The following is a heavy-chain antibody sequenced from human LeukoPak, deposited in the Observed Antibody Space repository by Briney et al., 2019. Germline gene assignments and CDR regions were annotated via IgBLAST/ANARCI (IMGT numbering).Heavy chain of an antibody. J-gene: IGHJ6*02. CDR1: GFTFSSYW. V-gene: IGHV3-7*03. Sequence: GGSLRLSCAASGFTFSSYWMNWARQAPGKGLGWVASINHNGNVNYYVDSVKGRFTTSRDNAENSLYLQMSNLRAEDTAVYFCARGGGLDVWGQGATVTVSS. CDR3: ARGGGLDV. CDR2: INHNGNVN. D-gene: IGHD3-16*01.